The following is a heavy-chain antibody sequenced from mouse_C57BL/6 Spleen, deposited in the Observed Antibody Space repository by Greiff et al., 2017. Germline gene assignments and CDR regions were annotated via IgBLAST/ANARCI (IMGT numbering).Heavy chain of an antibody. CDR1: GYSITSGYY. CDR3: ARDRGYYDYCYWYFDV. CDR2: ISYEGSN. V-gene: IGHV3-6*01. J-gene: IGHJ1*03. Sequence: EVQLQESGPGLVKPSQSLSLTCSVTGYSITSGYYWNWIRQFPGNKLEWMGYISYEGSNNYNPSLKNRISITRDTSKNQFFLKLNSVTTEDTATYYCARDRGYYDYCYWYFDVWGTGTTVTVSS. D-gene: IGHD2-4*01.